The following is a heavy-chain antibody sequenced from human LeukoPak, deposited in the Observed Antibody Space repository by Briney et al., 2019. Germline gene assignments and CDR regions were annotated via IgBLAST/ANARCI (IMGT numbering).Heavy chain of an antibody. V-gene: IGHV4-39*07. Sequence: PSETLSLTCTVSGGSITTSGYYWGWIRQSPGKGLEYFASIDSSGNAYYNPSLKSRITISVDTSKNQFSLKLSSVTAADTAVYYCARPPRELRNAFDIWGQGTMVTVSS. D-gene: IGHD1-26*01. J-gene: IGHJ3*02. CDR3: ARPPRELRNAFDI. CDR1: GGSITTSGYY. CDR2: IDSSGNA.